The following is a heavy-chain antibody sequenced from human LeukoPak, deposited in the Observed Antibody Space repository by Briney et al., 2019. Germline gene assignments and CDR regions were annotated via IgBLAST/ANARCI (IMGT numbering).Heavy chain of an antibody. CDR1: GGSISSGSYY. Sequence: SQTLSLTCTVSGGSISSGSYYWSWIRQPAGKGLEWIGRIYTSGSTNYNPSLKSRVTISVDTSKNQFSLKLSSVTAADTAMYYCARPGYSSGWSFFDYWGQGTLVTVS. CDR3: ARPGYSSGWSFFDY. V-gene: IGHV4-61*02. CDR2: IYTSGST. J-gene: IGHJ4*02. D-gene: IGHD6-19*01.